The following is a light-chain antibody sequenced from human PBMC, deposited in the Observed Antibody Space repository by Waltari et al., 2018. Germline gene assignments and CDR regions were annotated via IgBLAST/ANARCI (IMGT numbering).Light chain of an antibody. CDR1: QGISSY. CDR2: AAS. V-gene: IGKV1-9*01. J-gene: IGKJ1*01. Sequence: DIQLXQSXSFLXASVGDXVTITCRASQGISSYLAWYQQKPGKAPKLLIYAASTLQSGVPSRFSGSGSGTEFTLXXSSLQPEXXATYYXQXXNSYPRTFXXXTXVEIK. CDR3: QXXNSYPRT.